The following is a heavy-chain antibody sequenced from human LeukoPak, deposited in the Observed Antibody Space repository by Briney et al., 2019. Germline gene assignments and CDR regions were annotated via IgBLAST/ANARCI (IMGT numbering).Heavy chain of an antibody. Sequence: SETLSLTCAVYGGSFSSYYWSWIRQPPGKGLEWIGEINHSGSTNYNPSLKSRVTISVDTSKNQFSLKLSSVTAADTAVYYCARGPMRCSSTSCYYYYYYGMDVWGQGTTVTVSS. D-gene: IGHD2-2*01. CDR2: INHSGST. CDR3: ARGPMRCSSTSCYYYYYYGMDV. J-gene: IGHJ6*02. CDR1: GGSFSSYY. V-gene: IGHV4-34*01.